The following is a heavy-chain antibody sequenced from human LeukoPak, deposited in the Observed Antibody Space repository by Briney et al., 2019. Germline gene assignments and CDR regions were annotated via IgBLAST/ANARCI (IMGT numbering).Heavy chain of an antibody. CDR1: GFTFSSYG. V-gene: IGHV3-30*18. CDR2: ISYDGSNK. J-gene: IGHJ4*02. Sequence: GGSLRLSCAASGFTFSSYGMHWVRQAPGKGLEGVAVISYDGSNKYSADSVKGRFTTSRDNSKNTLFLQMNSLRAEDTAVYYCANLDCGGDCYSDSWGQGTLVTVSS. CDR3: ANLDCGGDCYSDS. D-gene: IGHD2-21*02.